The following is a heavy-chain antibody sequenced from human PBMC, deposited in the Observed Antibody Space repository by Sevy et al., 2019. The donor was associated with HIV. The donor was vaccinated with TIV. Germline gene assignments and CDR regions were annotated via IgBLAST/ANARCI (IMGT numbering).Heavy chain of an antibody. CDR3: ARDLISGSYGGWFDP. CDR2: IRSSSSYI. Sequence: GGSLRLSRAASGFTFSSYSMNWVRQAPGKGLEWVSSIRSSSSYIYYADSVKGRFTISRDNAKNSLYLQMNSLRAEDTAVYYCARDLISGSYGGWFDPWGQGTLVTVSS. D-gene: IGHD1-26*01. CDR1: GFTFSSYS. V-gene: IGHV3-21*01. J-gene: IGHJ5*02.